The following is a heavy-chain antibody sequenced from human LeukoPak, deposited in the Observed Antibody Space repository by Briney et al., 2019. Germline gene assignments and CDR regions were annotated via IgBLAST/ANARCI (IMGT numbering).Heavy chain of an antibody. CDR1: GGSFSGYY. CDR2: INHSGST. Sequence: SETLSLTCAVYGGSFSGYYWSWIRQPPGKGLEWIGEINHSGSTNYNPSLKSRVTTSVDTSKNQFSLKLSSVTAADTAVYYCARARSRGAAYYYYGMDVWGQGTTVTVSS. V-gene: IGHV4-34*01. D-gene: IGHD6-13*01. CDR3: ARARSRGAAYYYYGMDV. J-gene: IGHJ6*02.